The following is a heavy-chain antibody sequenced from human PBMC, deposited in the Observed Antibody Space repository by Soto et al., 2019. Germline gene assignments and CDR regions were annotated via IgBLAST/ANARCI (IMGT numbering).Heavy chain of an antibody. Sequence: GGSLRLSCAASGFTFSSYGMHWVRQAPGKGLEWVAVISYDGSNKYYADSVKGRFTISRDNSKNTLYLQMNSLRAEDTAVYYCARDNELIVVVTPYGMDVWGQGTTVTVSS. J-gene: IGHJ6*02. CDR1: GFTFSSYG. CDR3: ARDNELIVVVTPYGMDV. D-gene: IGHD3-22*01. V-gene: IGHV3-30*03. CDR2: ISYDGSNK.